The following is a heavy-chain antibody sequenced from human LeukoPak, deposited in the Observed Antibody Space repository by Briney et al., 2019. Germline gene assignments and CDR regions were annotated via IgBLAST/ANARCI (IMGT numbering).Heavy chain of an antibody. J-gene: IGHJ4*02. CDR3: ARSPDGNARTWLDY. CDR2: TNGATGNT. V-gene: IGHV1-3*02. D-gene: IGHD1-1*01. CDR1: GYTFTNYA. Sequence: WASVKVSCKASGYTFTNYALHWVRQAPGQRLEWIGWTNGATGNTRFSQDFQGRLTITIDTSASIAYMDLSSLRSEDTAVYYCARSPDGNARTWLDYWGQGTLVTVSS.